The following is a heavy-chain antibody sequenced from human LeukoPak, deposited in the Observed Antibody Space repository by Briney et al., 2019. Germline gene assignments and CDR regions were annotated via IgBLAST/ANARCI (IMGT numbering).Heavy chain of an antibody. Sequence: SETLSLTCSVSGGSISSSSYYWGWIRQPPGKGLEYIGSFSYSGSTYYNPSLKSRVTISVDTSKNQFSLKLSSVTAADTAVYYCARAHYYDFWSGYSRSGMDVWGQGTTVTVSS. D-gene: IGHD3-3*01. J-gene: IGHJ6*02. CDR1: GGSISSSSYY. CDR3: ARAHYYDFWSGYSRSGMDV. V-gene: IGHV4-39*07. CDR2: FSYSGST.